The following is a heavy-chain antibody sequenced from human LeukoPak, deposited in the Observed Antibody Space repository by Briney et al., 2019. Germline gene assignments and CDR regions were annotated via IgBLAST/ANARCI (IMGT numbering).Heavy chain of an antibody. D-gene: IGHD2-2*01. CDR3: ARGHCSSTSCHRVYGMDV. Sequence: GRSLRLSCAASGFTFSSYAMHWVRQAPGKGLEWVAVISYDGSNKYYADSVKGRFTISRDNSKNTLYLQMNSLRAEDTAVFYCARGHCSSTSCHRVYGMDVWGQGTTVTASS. CDR1: GFTFSSYA. J-gene: IGHJ6*02. V-gene: IGHV3-30-3*01. CDR2: ISYDGSNK.